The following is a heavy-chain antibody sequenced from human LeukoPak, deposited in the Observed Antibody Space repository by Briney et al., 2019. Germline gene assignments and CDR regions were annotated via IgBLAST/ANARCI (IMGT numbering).Heavy chain of an antibody. CDR1: GFTFNRYG. CDR2: ISSSSSYI. Sequence: PGGSLRLSCAASGFTFNRYGMSWVRQAPGKGLEWVSSISSSSSYIYYADSVKGRFTISRDNAKNSLYLQMNSLRADDTAVYYCARVLDYYYYMDVWGKGTTVTISS. CDR3: ARVLDYYYYMDV. V-gene: IGHV3-21*04. J-gene: IGHJ6*03.